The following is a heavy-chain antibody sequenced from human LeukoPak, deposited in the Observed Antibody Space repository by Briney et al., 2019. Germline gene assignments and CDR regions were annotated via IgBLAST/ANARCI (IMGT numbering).Heavy chain of an antibody. CDR2: ISWNSGSI. CDR1: GFTFDDYA. J-gene: IGHJ3*02. CDR3: AREKSITMIVVVITPGAFDI. D-gene: IGHD3-22*01. V-gene: IGHV3-9*01. Sequence: PGRSLRLSCAASGFTFDDYAMHWVRQAPGKGLEWVSGISWNSGSIGYADSVKGRFTISRDNAKNSLYLQMNSLRAEDTAVYYCAREKSITMIVVVITPGAFDIWGQGTMVTVSS.